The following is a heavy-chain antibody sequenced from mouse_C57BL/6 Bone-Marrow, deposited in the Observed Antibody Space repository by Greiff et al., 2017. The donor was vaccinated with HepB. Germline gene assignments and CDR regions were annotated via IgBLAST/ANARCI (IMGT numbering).Heavy chain of an antibody. CDR2: SRNKANDYTT. V-gene: IGHV7-1*01. Sequence: EVMLVESGGGLVQSGRSLRLSCATSGFTFSDFYMEWVRQAPGKGLEWIAASRNKANDYTTEYSASVKGRFIVSRDTSQSILYLQMNALRAEDTAIYYCARDAAYYSNYGWYFDVWGTGTTVTGSS. D-gene: IGHD2-5*01. CDR1: GFTFSDFY. J-gene: IGHJ1*03. CDR3: ARDAAYYSNYGWYFDV.